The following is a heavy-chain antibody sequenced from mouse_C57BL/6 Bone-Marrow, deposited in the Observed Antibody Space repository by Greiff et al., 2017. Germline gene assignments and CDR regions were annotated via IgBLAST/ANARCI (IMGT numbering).Heavy chain of an antibody. Sequence: EVQVVESGGGLVQPGGSLKLSCAASGFTFSDYYMYWVRQTPEKRLEWVAYISNGGGSTYYPDTVKGLFTISRDKAKNTLYLQMSRLKSEDTAMYYCARHGSNHYVDYWGQGTTLTVSS. CDR1: GFTFSDYY. V-gene: IGHV5-12*01. CDR3: ARHGSNHYVDY. J-gene: IGHJ2*01. D-gene: IGHD1-1*01. CDR2: ISNGGGST.